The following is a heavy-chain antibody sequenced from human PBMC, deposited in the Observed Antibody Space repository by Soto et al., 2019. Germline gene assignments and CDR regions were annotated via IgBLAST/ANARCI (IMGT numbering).Heavy chain of an antibody. CDR1: GFPCGSYW. J-gene: IGHJ6*01. Sequence: PGGSPRLSCAAYGFPCGSYWMHWFRQDPEKGLEWVSYISSSSSTIYYADSVKGRFTISRDNAKNSLYLQMNSLRAEDTAVYYCARAVIGYAHGYYCYATEV. V-gene: IGHV3-48*01. CDR3: ARAVIGYAHGYYCYATEV. D-gene: IGHD5-12*01. CDR2: ISSSSSTI.